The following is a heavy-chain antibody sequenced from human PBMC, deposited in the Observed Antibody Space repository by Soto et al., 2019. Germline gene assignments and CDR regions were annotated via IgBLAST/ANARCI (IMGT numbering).Heavy chain of an antibody. D-gene: IGHD1-26*01. J-gene: IGHJ6*04. CDR3: AKDIRGWSGSVPYSMDV. CDR2: ISWNSGSI. Sequence: EVQLVESGGGLVQPGRSLRLSCAASGFTFDDYAMHWVRQAPGKGLEWVSGISWNSGSIGYADSVKGRFTISRDNAKNSLYVQMNSLRAEDTALYYCAKDIRGWSGSVPYSMDVWGKGTTVTVAS. CDR1: GFTFDDYA. V-gene: IGHV3-9*01.